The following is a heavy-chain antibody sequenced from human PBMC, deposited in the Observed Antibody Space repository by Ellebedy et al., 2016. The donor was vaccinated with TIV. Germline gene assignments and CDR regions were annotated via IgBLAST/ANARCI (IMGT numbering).Heavy chain of an antibody. CDR1: GYRFSDYW. CDR3: AAKNVHNSGLLGDAFDV. J-gene: IGHJ3*01. Sequence: KVSCKGSGYRFSDYWIGWVRQLPGKGLEWMGKIFPRDSETIYSPSFQGQVTISADQSVTTAHLQWNSLRASDTAMYYCAAKNVHNSGLLGDAFDVWGQGTFVTVSS. V-gene: IGHV5-51*01. D-gene: IGHD6-19*01. CDR2: IFPRDSET.